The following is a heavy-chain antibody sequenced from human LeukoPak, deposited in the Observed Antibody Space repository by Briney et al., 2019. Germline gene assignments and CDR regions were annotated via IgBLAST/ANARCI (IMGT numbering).Heavy chain of an antibody. CDR1: GGSICSGDYY. CDR3: ARVYSGYEDAFDI. D-gene: IGHD5-12*01. J-gene: IGHJ3*02. V-gene: IGHV4-30-4*08. Sequence: SETLSLTCTVSGGSICSGDYYWSWIRQPPGKGLEWIGYIYYSGSTYYNPSLKSRVTISVDTSKNQFSLKLSSVTAADTAVYYCARVYSGYEDAFDIWGQGTMVTVSS. CDR2: IYYSGST.